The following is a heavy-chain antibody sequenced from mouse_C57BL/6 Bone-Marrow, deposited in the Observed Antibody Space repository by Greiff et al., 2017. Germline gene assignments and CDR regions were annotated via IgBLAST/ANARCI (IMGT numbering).Heavy chain of an antibody. J-gene: IGHJ2*01. D-gene: IGHD1-1*02. CDR1: GYTFTSYW. V-gene: IGHV1-69*01. Sequence: QVQLQQPGAELVMPGASVKLSCKASGYTFTSYWMHWVKQRPGQGLEWIGEIDPSDSYTNYTQKFKGKSTLTVDKSSSTAYMQLSSLTSEDSAVYYCARLGRVAGGYFDYWGQGTTLTVSS. CDR3: ARLGRVAGGYFDY. CDR2: IDPSDSYT.